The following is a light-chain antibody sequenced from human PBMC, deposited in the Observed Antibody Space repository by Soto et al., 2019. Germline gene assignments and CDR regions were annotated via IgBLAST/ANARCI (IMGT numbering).Light chain of an antibody. J-gene: IGKJ5*01. CDR2: KAS. Sequence: DIPMTQSPSTLSASVGDRVTITCRASQSISSWLAWYQQKPGKAPKLLIYKASSLESGVPSRFSGSGSGTEFTLTISSLQPDDFANYYCQQYNSYSITFGHGTRLEIK. CDR1: QSISSW. V-gene: IGKV1-5*03. CDR3: QQYNSYSIT.